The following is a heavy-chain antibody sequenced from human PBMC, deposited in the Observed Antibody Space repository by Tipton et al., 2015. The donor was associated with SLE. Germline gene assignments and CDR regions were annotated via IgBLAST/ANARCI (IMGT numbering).Heavy chain of an antibody. CDR2: ISGSGTIL. V-gene: IGHV3-48*03. Sequence: GSLRLSCAASGFIFSDYEMNWVRQAPGKGLEWLSYISGSGTILYYVDSVKGRFTISRDNAKNSLFLQMDSLRGADTALYYCTRQRGTYFDNWGQGTLVTVAS. J-gene: IGHJ4*02. D-gene: IGHD6-25*01. CDR1: GFIFSDYE. CDR3: TRQRGTYFDN.